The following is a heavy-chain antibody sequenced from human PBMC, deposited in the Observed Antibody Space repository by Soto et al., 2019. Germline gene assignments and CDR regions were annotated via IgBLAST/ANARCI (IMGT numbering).Heavy chain of an antibody. Sequence: GGSLRLSCAASGFTFSSYGMHWVRQAPGKGLEWVAVIWYDGSNKYYADSVKGRFTISRDNSKNTLYLQMNSLRAEDTAVYYCARDGYDILTGYYVGGSPDYYGMDVWGQGTSVTV. D-gene: IGHD3-9*01. V-gene: IGHV3-33*01. CDR2: IWYDGSNK. CDR3: ARDGYDILTGYYVGGSPDYYGMDV. CDR1: GFTFSSYG. J-gene: IGHJ6*02.